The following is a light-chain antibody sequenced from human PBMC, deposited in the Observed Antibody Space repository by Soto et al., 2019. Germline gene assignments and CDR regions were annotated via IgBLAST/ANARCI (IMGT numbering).Light chain of an antibody. CDR3: QQYDTYPWT. J-gene: IGKJ1*01. Sequence: DIQMTQSPTTLSASVGDRVIITCRASQRMSALLAWYQQKPGKAPTLLIYDASSLENGVPSRFSGSGSGTDFTLTISSLQPNDFATYYRQQYDTYPWTFGQGTKVEIK. CDR2: DAS. CDR1: QRMSAL. V-gene: IGKV1-5*01.